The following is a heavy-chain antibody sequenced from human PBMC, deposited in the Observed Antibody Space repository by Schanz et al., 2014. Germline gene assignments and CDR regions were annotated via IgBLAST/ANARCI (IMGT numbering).Heavy chain of an antibody. Sequence: VQLVESGGGVVQPGRSLRLSCAASGFTFSTHAMHWVRQAPGKGLEWVAVIWSDGTNEYYADSVKGRFTISRDNSKNPLYLQMNSLRAEDTAVYYCAKYRGYYRVSGSYRELEYWGQGTLVTVSS. D-gene: IGHD3-10*01. CDR1: GFTFSTHA. CDR3: AKYRGYYRVSGSYRELEY. V-gene: IGHV3-33*06. J-gene: IGHJ4*02. CDR2: IWSDGTNE.